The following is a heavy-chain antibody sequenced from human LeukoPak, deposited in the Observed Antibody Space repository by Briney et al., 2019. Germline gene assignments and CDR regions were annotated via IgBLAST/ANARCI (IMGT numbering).Heavy chain of an antibody. J-gene: IGHJ4*02. CDR3: ARDWKTNSFDY. Sequence: GGSLRLSCAASEFTFTTYGMHWVRQAPGKGLEWVAFIYYDGSNIYYAAYVKARFTISRDISKNTLYLQMDSLRAEDTAIYYCARDWKTNSFDYWGQGTLVTVSS. CDR2: IYYDGSNI. D-gene: IGHD1-1*01. CDR1: EFTFTTYG. V-gene: IGHV3-33*01.